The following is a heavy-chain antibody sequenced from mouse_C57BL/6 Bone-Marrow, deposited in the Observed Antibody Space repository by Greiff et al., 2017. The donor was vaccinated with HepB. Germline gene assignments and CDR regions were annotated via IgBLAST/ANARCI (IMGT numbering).Heavy chain of an antibody. J-gene: IGHJ2*01. D-gene: IGHD1-1*01. Sequence: VMLVESGPGLVAPSQSLSITCTVSGFSLPSYGVHWVRQPPGKGLEWLVVIWCDGSTTYNSALKSRLSISKDNSKSQVFLKMNNLQTDDTAMYYCARQGYYGSAFDYWGQGTTLTVSS. CDR3: ARQGYYGSAFDY. CDR1: GFSLPSYG. V-gene: IGHV2-6-1*01. CDR2: IWCDGST.